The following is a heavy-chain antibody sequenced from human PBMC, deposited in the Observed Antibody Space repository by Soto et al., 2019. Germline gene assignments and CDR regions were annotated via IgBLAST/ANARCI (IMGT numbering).Heavy chain of an antibody. J-gene: IGHJ4*02. CDR1: GFTFSSHS. V-gene: IGHV3-21*01. Sequence: GGSLRLSCAASGFTFSSHSMNWVRQAPGKGLEWVSSISSGSDYIYYADSVKGRFTISRDNAKNSLYLQMNSLRAEDTAVYFCARDPGPRIVGATYNFDSWGQGTLVTVSS. D-gene: IGHD1-26*01. CDR2: ISSGSDYI. CDR3: ARDPGPRIVGATYNFDS.